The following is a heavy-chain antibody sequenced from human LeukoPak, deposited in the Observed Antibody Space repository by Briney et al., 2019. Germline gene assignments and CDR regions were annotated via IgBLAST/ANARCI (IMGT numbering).Heavy chain of an antibody. J-gene: IGHJ6*02. CDR1: GFTFSSYA. Sequence: GRSLRLSCAASGFTFSSYAMHWVRQAPGKGLEWVAVILYDGSNKYYADSVKGRFTISRDNSKNTLYLEMSSLRAEDTAAYYCARAGLVVPAATNYYYYGMDVWGQGTTVTVSS. CDR3: ARAGLVVPAATNYYYYGMDV. V-gene: IGHV3-30-3*01. CDR2: ILYDGSNK. D-gene: IGHD2-2*01.